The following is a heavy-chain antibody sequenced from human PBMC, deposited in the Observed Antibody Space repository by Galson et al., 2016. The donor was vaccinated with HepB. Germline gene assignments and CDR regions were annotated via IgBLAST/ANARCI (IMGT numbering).Heavy chain of an antibody. D-gene: IGHD3-10*01. V-gene: IGHV3-53*01. J-gene: IGHJ3*01. Sequence: SLRLSCAASGFSVSSNFMTWVRQAPGRGLEWVSVMYISGTPYYTDSVKGRFTISRDEFKNTFHLQMNRLRVEDTAVYYCAVDIALVRGALDVWGKGTVGTVSS. CDR3: AVDIALVRGALDV. CDR2: MYISGTP. CDR1: GFSVSSNF.